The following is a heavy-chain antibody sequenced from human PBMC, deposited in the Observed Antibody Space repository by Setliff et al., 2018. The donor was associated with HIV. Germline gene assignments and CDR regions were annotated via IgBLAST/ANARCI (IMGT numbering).Heavy chain of an antibody. CDR3: ALLEVPFIGGRIPSF. V-gene: IGHV4-34*01. J-gene: IGHJ4*02. CDR1: NGSFNGYY. Sequence: SETLSLTCAVYNGSFNGYYWSWIRQPPGKGLEWIGEINHSGGTTYNPSLNGRVGMSVDTSKNQFSLKLITLTVADTAVYYCALLEVPFIGGRIPSFWGQGTLVTVSS. D-gene: IGHD3-16*01. CDR2: INHSGGT.